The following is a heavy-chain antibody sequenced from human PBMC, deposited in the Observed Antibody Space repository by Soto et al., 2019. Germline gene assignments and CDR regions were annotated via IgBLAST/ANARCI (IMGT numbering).Heavy chain of an antibody. CDR1: GGSISSDC. CDR2: IYYRGNT. Sequence: SATLYLTCTDSGGSISSDCWIWIRQPPGKGLEWIGYIYYRGNTNYNPSLGSRVTMSVDTSKNQFPLNLNSVTAADTAVYYCARGRPRDGFNSGHSAFDIWGPGTLVSVS. V-gene: IGHV4-59*07. CDR3: ARGRPRDGFNSGHSAFDI. J-gene: IGHJ3*02. D-gene: IGHD3-10*01.